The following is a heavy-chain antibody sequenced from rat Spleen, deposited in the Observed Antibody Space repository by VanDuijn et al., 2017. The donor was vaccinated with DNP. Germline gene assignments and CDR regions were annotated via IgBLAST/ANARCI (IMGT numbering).Heavy chain of an antibody. CDR1: GYTFTSYY. D-gene: IGHD1-6*01. CDR2: INTGSGGT. CDR3: ARGIITTLGYWSFDF. Sequence: QVQLQQSGAELAKPGSSVRISCKASGYTFTSYYINWIKQTTGQGLEYIGYINTGSGGTNYNEKFRGKATLTVDTSSNTAFMQLSSLTPNDSAVYYCARGIITTLGYWSFDFWGPGTMVTVSS. J-gene: IGHJ1*01. V-gene: IGHV1-43*01.